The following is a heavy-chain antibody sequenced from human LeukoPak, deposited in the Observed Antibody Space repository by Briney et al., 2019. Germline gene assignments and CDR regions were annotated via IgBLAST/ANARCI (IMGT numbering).Heavy chain of an antibody. CDR3: AKDLGTKYCIDY. CDR1: GFTFRSSA. Sequence: GGSLRLSCVTSGFTFRSSAMHWVRQAPGRGLEWIAFISWDGAVIYYADSVKGRFTISRDTSKRTVSLQVDSLTAEDTAVYYCAKDLGTKYCIDYWGQGALVTVSS. CDR2: ISWDGAVI. D-gene: IGHD2-8*02. V-gene: IGHV3-30*18. J-gene: IGHJ4*02.